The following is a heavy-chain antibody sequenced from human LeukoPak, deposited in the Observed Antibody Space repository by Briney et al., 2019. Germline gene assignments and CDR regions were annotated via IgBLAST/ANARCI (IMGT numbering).Heavy chain of an antibody. Sequence: GVSLRLSCAASGFTFSSYGMHWVRQAPGKGLEWVSGISGSGCSTYYADAVKGRFTISRDNSKNRVYLQVTSLSAEETAVYSCGKGSVAMVTFVADWGQGTLVTVSS. CDR2: ISGSGCST. D-gene: IGHD5-18*01. CDR3: GKGSVAMVTFVAD. V-gene: IGHV3-23*01. CDR1: GFTFSSYG. J-gene: IGHJ4*02.